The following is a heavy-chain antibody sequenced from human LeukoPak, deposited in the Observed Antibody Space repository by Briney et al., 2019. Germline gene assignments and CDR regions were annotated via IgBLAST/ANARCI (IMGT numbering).Heavy chain of an antibody. D-gene: IGHD6-19*01. V-gene: IGHV4-59*01. Sequence: SETLSLTCTVSGGSISSYYWSWIRQPPGKGLEWIGYIYYSGSTNYNPSLKSRVTISVDTSKNQFSLKLSSVTAADTAVYYCARERYSSGRYYAFDIWGQGTMVTVSS. CDR3: ARERYSSGRYYAFDI. CDR1: GGSISSYY. CDR2: IYYSGST. J-gene: IGHJ3*02.